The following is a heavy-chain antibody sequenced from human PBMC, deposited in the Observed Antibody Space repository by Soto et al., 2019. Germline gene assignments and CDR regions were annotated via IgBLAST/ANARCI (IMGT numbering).Heavy chain of an antibody. CDR3: AKEGGGGGGSFDY. J-gene: IGHJ4*02. CDR2: ISGSGGNT. D-gene: IGHD3-16*01. CDR1: GFTFSSYA. V-gene: IGHV3-23*01. Sequence: EVQLLESGGGLVQPGGSLRLSCAASGFTFSSYAMSWVRQAPGKGLEWVSAISGSGGNTYYADSVKGRFTVSRDNSKNTLYLQMNSLRAEDTAVYYCAKEGGGGGGSFDYWGQGTLVTVSS.